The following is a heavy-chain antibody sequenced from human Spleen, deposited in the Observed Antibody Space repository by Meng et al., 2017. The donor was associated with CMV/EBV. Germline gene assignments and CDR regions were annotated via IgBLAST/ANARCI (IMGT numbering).Heavy chain of an antibody. J-gene: IGHJ6*02. V-gene: IGHV3-21*01. CDR1: GFAFSTYN. D-gene: IGHD3-3*01. CDR2: ITSSGGYI. Sequence: ETLSLTCAASGFAFSTYNMNWVRQAPGKGLEWVSWITSSGGYIYYSDSVKGRFTISRDNAKNSLYLQMNSLRAEDTAVYYCARGRYYDFWSGPLEDYYGMDVWGQGTTVTVSS. CDR3: ARGRYYDFWSGPLEDYYGMDV.